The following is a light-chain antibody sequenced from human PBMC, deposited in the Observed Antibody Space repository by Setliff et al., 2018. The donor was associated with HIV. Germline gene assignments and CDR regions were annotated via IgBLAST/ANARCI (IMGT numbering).Light chain of an antibody. CDR1: INNIGSFNR. Sequence: QSALTQHPSVSGSPGQSIIISCTGTINNIGSFNRVSWYQQRPGTAPKLIIFEVNKRPSGVSNRFSGSKSGSTASLAISGLQADDEGDYYCCSYAGTDTFVAFGTGTKVTVL. J-gene: IGLJ1*01. V-gene: IGLV2-23*02. CDR2: EVN. CDR3: CSYAGTDTFVA.